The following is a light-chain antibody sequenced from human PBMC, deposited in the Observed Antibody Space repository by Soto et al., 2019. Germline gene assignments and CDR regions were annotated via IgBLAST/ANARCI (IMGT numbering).Light chain of an antibody. J-gene: IGKJ1*01. CDR2: DVS. CDR3: QQYGISPT. Sequence: DIVLTQSPGTLSLSPGERATLSCRSSQSVSSNYLAWYQQKPDQAPRIVIYDVSGRATGIQDRFSGSGSGTDFTLTISRLEPADSAVYYCQQYGISPTFGQGTKVEIK. V-gene: IGKV3-20*01. CDR1: QSVSSNY.